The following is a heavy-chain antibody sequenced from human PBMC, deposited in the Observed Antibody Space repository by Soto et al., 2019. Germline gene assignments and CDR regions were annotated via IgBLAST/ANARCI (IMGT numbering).Heavy chain of an antibody. Sequence: PSETLSLTCTVSGGSISSSSYYWGWIRQPPGKGLEWFGSIYYSGSTYYNPSLKSRVTISVDTSKNQFSLKLSSVTAADTAVYYCARIYSGYVGSQRFDYWGQGTLVTISS. D-gene: IGHD5-12*01. CDR2: IYYSGST. CDR3: ARIYSGYVGSQRFDY. J-gene: IGHJ4*02. V-gene: IGHV4-39*01. CDR1: GGSISSSSYY.